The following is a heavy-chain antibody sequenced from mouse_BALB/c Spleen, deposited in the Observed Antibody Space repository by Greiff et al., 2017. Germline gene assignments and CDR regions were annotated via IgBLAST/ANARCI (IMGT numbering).Heavy chain of an antibody. Sequence: EVQLQESGGGLVKPGGSLKLSCAASGFTFSSYAMPWVRQTPEKRLEWVATISSGGSYTYYPDSVKGRFTISRDNAKNTLYLQMSSLRSEDTAMYYCARPEGDFDYWGQGTTVTVSS. J-gene: IGHJ2*01. CDR2: ISSGGSYT. V-gene: IGHV5-9-3*01. CDR1: GFTFSSYA. CDR3: ARPEGDFDY.